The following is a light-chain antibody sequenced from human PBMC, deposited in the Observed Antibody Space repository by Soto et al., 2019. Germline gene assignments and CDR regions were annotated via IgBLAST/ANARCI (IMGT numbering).Light chain of an antibody. V-gene: IGKV1-5*01. J-gene: IGKJ5*01. CDR1: QSISSW. CDR2: DAS. CDR3: QKYNSAPIT. Sequence: DIQMTQSPSTLSASVGDRVTITCRVSQSISSWLAWYQQKPGKAPKLLIYDASNLETGVPSRFSGSGSGTDFTFTIRSLQPEDIATYYCQKYNSAPITFGQGTRLEIK.